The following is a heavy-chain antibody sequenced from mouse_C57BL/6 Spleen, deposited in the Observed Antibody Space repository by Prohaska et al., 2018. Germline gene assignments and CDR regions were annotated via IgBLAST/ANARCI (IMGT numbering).Heavy chain of an antibody. D-gene: IGHD1-1*01. CDR3: TGKGVVGYAMDY. CDR1: GFTFSNYW. V-gene: IGHV6-3*01. J-gene: IGHJ4*01. CDR2: IRLKSDNYAT. Sequence: EVKLEESGGGLVQPGGSMKLSCVASGFTFSNYWMNCVRQSPEKWLEWVAQIRLKSDNYATHYAESVKGRFTISRDDSKSSVYLQMNNLRAEDTGIYYCTGKGVVGYAMDYWGQGTSVTVSS.